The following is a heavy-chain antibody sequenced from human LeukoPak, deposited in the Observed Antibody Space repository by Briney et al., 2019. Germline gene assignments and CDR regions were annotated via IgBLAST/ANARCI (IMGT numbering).Heavy chain of an antibody. Sequence: SETLSLTCTVSRGSFNSFYWGWIRQPPGKGLEWIGSLSYTGTTYFNPSLESRLTLSVDTSRIHFSLKLNSVTAADTAVYYCARQGDVGSYPFDLWGQGTLVIVSS. CDR3: ARQGDVGSYPFDL. CDR2: LSYTGTT. V-gene: IGHV4-39*07. J-gene: IGHJ4*02. D-gene: IGHD1-26*01. CDR1: RGSFNSFY.